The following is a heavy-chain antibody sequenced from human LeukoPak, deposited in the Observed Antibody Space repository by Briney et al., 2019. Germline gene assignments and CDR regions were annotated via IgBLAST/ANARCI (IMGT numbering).Heavy chain of an antibody. J-gene: IGHJ4*02. D-gene: IGHD1-26*01. CDR2: IIPIFGTA. Sequence: ASVKVSCKASGDTFSSYAISWVRQAPGQGLEWMGGIIPIFGTANYAQKFQGRVTITADESTSTAYMELSSLRSEDTAVYYCARGVGVGATTEMVYWGQGTLVTVSS. CDR1: GDTFSSYA. CDR3: ARGVGVGATTEMVY. V-gene: IGHV1-69*13.